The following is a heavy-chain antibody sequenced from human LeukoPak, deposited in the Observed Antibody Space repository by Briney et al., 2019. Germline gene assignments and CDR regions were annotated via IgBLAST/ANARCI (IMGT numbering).Heavy chain of an antibody. J-gene: IGHJ4*02. V-gene: IGHV3-23*01. CDR2: ISGSGGST. Sequence: GGSLRLSCAASGFSFSSYAMSWVRQAPGKGLEWVSGISGSGGSTYYADSVKGRFTISRDNSKNTLYLQMNSLRAEDTAVYYCAKDRGDYYDSSGYENYYFDYWGQGTLVTVSS. CDR1: GFSFSSYA. CDR3: AKDRGDYYDSSGYENYYFDY. D-gene: IGHD3-22*01.